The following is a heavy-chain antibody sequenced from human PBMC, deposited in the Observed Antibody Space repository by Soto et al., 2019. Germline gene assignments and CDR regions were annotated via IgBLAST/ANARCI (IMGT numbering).Heavy chain of an antibody. Sequence: GESLKISCKGSGYSFTSYWIGWVRQMPGKGLEWMGIIYPGDSDTRYSPSFQGQVTISADKSISTAYLQWSSLKASDTAMYYCARRSECSDRHYGMDVWGEGTTVPVSS. J-gene: IGHJ6*04. CDR1: GYSFTSYW. CDR2: IYPGDSDT. V-gene: IGHV5-51*01. CDR3: ARRSECSDRHYGMDV. D-gene: IGHD3-3*01.